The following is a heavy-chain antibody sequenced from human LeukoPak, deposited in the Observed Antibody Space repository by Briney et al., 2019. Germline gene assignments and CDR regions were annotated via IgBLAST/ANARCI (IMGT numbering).Heavy chain of an antibody. CDR3: ARERGKDFDY. J-gene: IGHJ4*02. CDR2: ISSGGSAI. Sequence: GGSLRLSCAASGFTLSSYEMNWVRQAPGKGLEWVSYISSGGSAIKYADSVEGRFTISRDNAKNSLYLQMNSLRAEDTAFYYCARERGKDFDYGGQGTLVTVAS. CDR1: GFTLSSYE. V-gene: IGHV3-48*03.